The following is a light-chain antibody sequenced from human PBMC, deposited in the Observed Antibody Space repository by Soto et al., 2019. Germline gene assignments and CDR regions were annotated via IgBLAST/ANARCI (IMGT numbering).Light chain of an antibody. V-gene: IGKV3-20*01. CDR1: QSVSNNY. CDR2: GAS. J-gene: IGKJ5*01. Sequence: EGVLTQSPGTLSLSPGERATLSCRASQSVSNNYLAWYQQKPGQAPRLLIYGASNRATGIPDRFSGSGSGTDFTLTITRLEPDDSAVYYCQQHGISHITFGQVTRLEI. CDR3: QQHGISHIT.